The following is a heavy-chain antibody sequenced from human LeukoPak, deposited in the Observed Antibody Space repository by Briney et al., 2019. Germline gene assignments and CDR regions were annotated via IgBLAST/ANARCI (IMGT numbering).Heavy chain of an antibody. CDR3: ARDSSSARSFDY. Sequence: SETLSLTCNVSGDSISGYYWTWIRQPAGKGLEWIGRIFTSGSTNYSPSLKSRVTMSIDTSKNQMFLKLSSVTAADTAVYYCARDSSSARSFDYWGQGTLVTVSS. CDR1: GDSISGYY. D-gene: IGHD3-10*01. J-gene: IGHJ4*02. V-gene: IGHV4-4*07. CDR2: IFTSGST.